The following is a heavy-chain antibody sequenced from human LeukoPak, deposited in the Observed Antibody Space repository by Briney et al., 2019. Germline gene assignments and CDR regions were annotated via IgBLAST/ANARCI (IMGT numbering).Heavy chain of an antibody. Sequence: SETLSLTCTVSGGSITSQYWSWLRQPPGKGLEWIAYLRAPGSTKDNPSIKGRVALPPAKSKNQFSLRVTSVTAADRAIYYCPSIKRGYIFDYFDFWGQGILVTVSS. CDR3: PSIKRGYIFDYFDF. CDR1: GGSITSQY. V-gene: IGHV4-59*11. D-gene: IGHD5-18*01. CDR2: LRAPGST. J-gene: IGHJ4*02.